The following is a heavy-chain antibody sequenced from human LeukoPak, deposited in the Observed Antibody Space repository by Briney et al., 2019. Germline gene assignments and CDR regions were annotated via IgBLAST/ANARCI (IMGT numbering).Heavy chain of an antibody. Sequence: ASVKVSCKVSGYTLTELSMHWVRQAPGKGLEWMGGFDPEDGETIYAQKFQGRVTMTEDTSTDTAYMELSSLRSEDTAVYYCARSPFRRITMVRGVINGADYWGQGTLVTVSS. CDR1: GYTLTELS. CDR2: FDPEDGET. D-gene: IGHD3-10*01. CDR3: ARSPFRRITMVRGVINGADY. V-gene: IGHV1-24*01. J-gene: IGHJ4*02.